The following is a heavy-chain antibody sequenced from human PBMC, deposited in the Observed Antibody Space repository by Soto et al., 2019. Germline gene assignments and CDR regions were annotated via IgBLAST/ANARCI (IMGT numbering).Heavy chain of an antibody. Sequence: SVKVSCKASGGTFSSYAISWVRQAPGQGLEWMGGIIPIFGIANYAQKFQGRVTITADESTSTAYMELSSLRSEDTAVYYCASAPSTYCGGDCYLDYWGQGTLVTVSS. V-gene: IGHV1-69*13. CDR1: GGTFSSYA. D-gene: IGHD2-21*02. J-gene: IGHJ4*02. CDR2: IIPIFGIA. CDR3: ASAPSTYCGGDCYLDY.